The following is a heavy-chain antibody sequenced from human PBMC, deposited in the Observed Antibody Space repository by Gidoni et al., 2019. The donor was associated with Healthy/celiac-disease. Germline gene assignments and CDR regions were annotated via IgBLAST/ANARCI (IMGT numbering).Heavy chain of an antibody. Sequence: QVQLQQWGAGLLKPSETMSLTCAVYCGYFSRYYWGWTRQPPGKGLEWIWEINHSGSTNYNPSLKSRVTISVDTSKNQFSLKLSSVTAADTAVYYCARLRGFWSGYYKVDAFDIWGQGTMVTVSS. D-gene: IGHD3-3*01. CDR2: INHSGST. J-gene: IGHJ3*02. CDR1: CGYFSRYY. CDR3: ARLRGFWSGYYKVDAFDI. V-gene: IGHV4-34*01.